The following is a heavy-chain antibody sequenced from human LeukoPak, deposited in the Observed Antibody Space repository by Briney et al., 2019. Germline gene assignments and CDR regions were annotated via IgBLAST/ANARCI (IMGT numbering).Heavy chain of an antibody. Sequence: GGSLRLSCAASGFTFSDYYMSWIRQAPGKGLEWVSYISSSGSTIYYADSVKGRFTISRDNAKNSLYLQMNSLRAEDTAVYYCARELAGVGFRSAYPDAFDIWGQGTMVTVSS. V-gene: IGHV3-11*01. CDR1: GFTFSDYY. CDR3: ARELAGVGFRSAYPDAFDI. CDR2: ISSSGSTI. J-gene: IGHJ3*02. D-gene: IGHD1-26*01.